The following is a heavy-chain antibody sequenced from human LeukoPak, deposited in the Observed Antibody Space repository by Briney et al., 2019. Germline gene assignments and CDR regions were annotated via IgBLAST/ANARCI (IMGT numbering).Heavy chain of an antibody. D-gene: IGHD6-19*01. CDR3: ARVAVTATGALDL. Sequence: GGSLRLSCAASQFTLTSYWMSWFRQAPGKGREWVANIKHDGSEKNYVDSVKGRFTISRDTAKNSLYLQMNSLRAEDTSVYYCARVAVTATGALDLWGQGTKVTVSS. J-gene: IGHJ3*01. CDR2: IKHDGSEK. V-gene: IGHV3-7*04. CDR1: QFTLTSYW.